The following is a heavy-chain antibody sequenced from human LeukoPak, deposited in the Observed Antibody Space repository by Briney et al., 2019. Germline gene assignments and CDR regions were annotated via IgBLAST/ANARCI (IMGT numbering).Heavy chain of an antibody. CDR1: GFTFSNYW. J-gene: IGHJ4*02. CDR2: IHQHGNEK. Sequence: GGSLRLSCAASGFTFSNYWMSWVRQAPGKGLEWVASIHQHGNEKYFVDSVRGRFTISRDNAKNSLYLQMNSLRAEDAAVYYCAKDHRSYGPFDYWGQGTLVTVSS. CDR3: AKDHRSYGPFDY. V-gene: IGHV3-7*03. D-gene: IGHD3-16*01.